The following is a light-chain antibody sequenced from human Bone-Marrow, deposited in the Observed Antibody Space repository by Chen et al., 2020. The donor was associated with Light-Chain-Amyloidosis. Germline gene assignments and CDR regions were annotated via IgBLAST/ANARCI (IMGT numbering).Light chain of an antibody. CDR2: DDS. CDR3: QVWDRSSDRPV. V-gene: IGLV3-21*02. CDR1: NIVSTS. Sequence: SYVLTQPSSVSVAPGQTATIACGGNNIVSTSVHWYQQTPGQAPLLDVYDDSDRPSGIPERLSGSNSGNTATLTISRVEAGDEADYYCQVWDRSSDRPVFGGGTKLTVL. J-gene: IGLJ3*02.